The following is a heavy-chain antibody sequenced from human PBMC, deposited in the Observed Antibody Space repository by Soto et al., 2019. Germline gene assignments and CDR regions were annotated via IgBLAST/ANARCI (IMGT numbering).Heavy chain of an antibody. CDR3: ASQKDGDHHFDY. CDR2: IYYSGST. J-gene: IGHJ4*02. D-gene: IGHD2-21*02. CDR1: GGSISSGGYY. V-gene: IGHV4-31*03. Sequence: SETLSLTCTVSGGSISSGGYYWSWIRQHPGKGLEWIGYIYYSGSTYYNPSLKSRVTISVDTSKNQFSLKLSSVTAADTAVYYCASQKDGDHHFDYWGQGTLVTVSS.